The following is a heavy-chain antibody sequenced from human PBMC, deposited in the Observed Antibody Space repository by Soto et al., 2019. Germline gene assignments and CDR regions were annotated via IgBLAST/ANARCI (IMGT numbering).Heavy chain of an antibody. V-gene: IGHV4-31*03. Sequence: SETLSLTCTVSGVSISSGGYYWSWIRQHPGKGLEWIGYIYYSGSTYYNPSLKSRVTITVDTSKNQFSLKLSSVTAADTAVYYCARDYNEYSSSSTGSGTYYYYYGMDVWGQGTTVTVSS. CDR3: ARDYNEYSSSSTGSGTYYYYYGMDV. D-gene: IGHD6-6*01. J-gene: IGHJ6*02. CDR2: IYYSGST. CDR1: GVSISSGGYY.